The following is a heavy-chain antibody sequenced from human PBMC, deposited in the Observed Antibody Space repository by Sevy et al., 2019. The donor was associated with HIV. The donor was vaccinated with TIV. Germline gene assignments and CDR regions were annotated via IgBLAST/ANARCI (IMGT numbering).Heavy chain of an antibody. Sequence: PSVKVSCKASGGTFSSYAISWVRQAPGQGLEWMGGIIPIFGTANYAQKFQGRVTITADESTSTAYMELSSLRSEDTAVYYCARCPSDSDGGGDAFDIWGQGTMVTVSS. CDR2: IIPIFGTA. V-gene: IGHV1-69*13. CDR1: GGTFSSYA. J-gene: IGHJ3*02. D-gene: IGHD2-15*01. CDR3: ARCPSDSDGGGDAFDI.